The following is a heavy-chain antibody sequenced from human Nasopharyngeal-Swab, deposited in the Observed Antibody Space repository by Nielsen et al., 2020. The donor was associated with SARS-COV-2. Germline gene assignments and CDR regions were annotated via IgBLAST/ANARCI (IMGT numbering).Heavy chain of an antibody. V-gene: IGHV4-59*13. CDR2: IYYSGST. Sequence: PGKGLEWIGYIYYSGSTNYNPSLKSRVTISVDTSKNQFSLKLSSVTAADTAVYYCARDRGCGGDCPKEVNSYGMDVWGQGTTVTVSS. CDR3: ARDRGCGGDCPKEVNSYGMDV. J-gene: IGHJ6*02. D-gene: IGHD2-21*01.